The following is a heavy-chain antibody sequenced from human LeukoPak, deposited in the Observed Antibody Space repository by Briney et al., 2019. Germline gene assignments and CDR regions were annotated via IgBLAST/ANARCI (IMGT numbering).Heavy chain of an antibody. J-gene: IGHJ4*02. CDR1: GYTLSNYD. CDR3: ARDLGRWELRSPSTY. CDR2: ISAYNGNT. Sequence: GASVKVSCKASGYTLSNYDITWVRQAPGQGLEWMGGISAYNGNTNYAQKLQGRVTSTTDTPTSTAYMELRSLRSDDTAVYYCARDLGRWELRSPSTYWGQATQVTAPS. V-gene: IGHV1-18*01. D-gene: IGHD1-26*01.